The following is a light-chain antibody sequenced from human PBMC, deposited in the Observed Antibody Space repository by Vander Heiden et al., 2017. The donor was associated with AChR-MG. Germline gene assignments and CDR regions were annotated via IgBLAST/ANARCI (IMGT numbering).Light chain of an antibody. V-gene: IGLV1-51*02. J-gene: IGLJ2*01. CDR1: SSNIGKTY. CDR2: ANN. CDR3: ATWDSSLNTMV. Sequence: QSVLTQPPSVSAASGQQVTIYCSGGSSNIGKTYVSWYQRGPGAAPKLFIYANNKRPAGSPDRFSGSKSGTSATLDSTGLQTGDEAEYYCATWDSSLNTMVFGGGTELTVL.